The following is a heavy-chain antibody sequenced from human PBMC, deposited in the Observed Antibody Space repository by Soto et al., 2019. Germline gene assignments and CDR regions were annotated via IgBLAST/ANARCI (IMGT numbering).Heavy chain of an antibody. CDR1: GFTFSSYA. CDR2: ISGSGGST. CDR3: ARRGSGGYYDY. V-gene: IGHV3-23*01. J-gene: IGHJ4*02. Sequence: EVQLLESGGGLVQPGGSLRLSCAASGFTFSSYAMRWVRQAPGKGLEWVSAISGSGGSTYYADSVKGRFTISRDNSKNTLYLHMNSLRAEDTAVYYCARRGSGGYYDYWGQGTLVTVSS. D-gene: IGHD6-19*01.